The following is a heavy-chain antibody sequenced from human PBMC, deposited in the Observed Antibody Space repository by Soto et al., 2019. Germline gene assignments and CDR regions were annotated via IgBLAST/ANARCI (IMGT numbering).Heavy chain of an antibody. Sequence: LVESGGTLVKPGGSLRLSCAASGFTFSDHYMAWIRQAPGKGLEIVAHMSGSGSSEDYGDSVKGRFSIFRENSKNLLFLQMFFLRAEDTAVSYCAREISYVSGGHLYYGRDVLGQGTAVTVSS. J-gene: IGHJ6*02. D-gene: IGHD3-16*01. V-gene: IGHV3-11*01. CDR3: AREISYVSGGHLYYGRDV. CDR1: GFTFSDHY. CDR2: MSGSGSSE.